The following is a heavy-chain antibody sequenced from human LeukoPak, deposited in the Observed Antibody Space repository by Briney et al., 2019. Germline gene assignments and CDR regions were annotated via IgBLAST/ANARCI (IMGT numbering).Heavy chain of an antibody. J-gene: IGHJ4*02. V-gene: IGHV3-30-3*01. CDR2: ISYDGSNK. CDR1: GFTFSSYD. Sequence: GGSLRLSCAASGFTFSSYDMHWVRQAPGKGLEWVAVISYDGSNKYYADSVKGRFTISRDNSKNTLYLQMNSLRAEDTAVYYCARVRYNGSPLDYWGQGTLVTVSS. CDR3: ARVRYNGSPLDY. D-gene: IGHD1-26*01.